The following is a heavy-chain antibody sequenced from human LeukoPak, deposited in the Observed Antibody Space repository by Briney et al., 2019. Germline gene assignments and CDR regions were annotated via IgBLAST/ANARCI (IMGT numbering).Heavy chain of an antibody. CDR3: ARESGAAARFGLDY. CDR1: GGSISSGDYY. V-gene: IGHV4-30-2*01. D-gene: IGHD6-13*01. Sequence: TLSLTCTVSGGSISSGDYYWSWIRQPPGKGLEWIGYVYHSGTTYYNPSLKSRVTISVDRSKNQFSLKLSSVTAADTAVYYCARESGAAARFGLDYWGQGTLVTVSS. J-gene: IGHJ4*02. CDR2: VYHSGTT.